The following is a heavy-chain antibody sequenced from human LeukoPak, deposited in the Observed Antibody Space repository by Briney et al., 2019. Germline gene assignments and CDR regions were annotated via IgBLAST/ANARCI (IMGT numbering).Heavy chain of an antibody. Sequence: SQTLSLTCTVSGGSISSGGYCWSWIRQHPGKGLEWIGYIYYSGSTYSNPSLKSRVTISVDTSKNQFSLNLSSVTAADTAVYYCARYCSSTNCYKGGFDPWGQGTLVTVSS. V-gene: IGHV4-31*03. CDR2: IYYSGST. CDR1: GGSISSGGYC. J-gene: IGHJ5*02. CDR3: ARYCSSTNCYKGGFDP. D-gene: IGHD2-2*02.